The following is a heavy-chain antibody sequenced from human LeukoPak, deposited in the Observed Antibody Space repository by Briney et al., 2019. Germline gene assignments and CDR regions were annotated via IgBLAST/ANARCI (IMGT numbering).Heavy chain of an antibody. J-gene: IGHJ4*02. V-gene: IGHV3-30*18. CDR2: ISYDGTNK. D-gene: IGHD1-26*01. CDR3: VKDPQRYSGSYSYYFDY. Sequence: PGGSLRLSCAASGFTFSNYAMHWVRQAPGKGLEWVAVISYDGTNKYYADSVKGRYTISRDNSKNMLYLQMSSLRAEDTAVCYCVKDPQRYSGSYSYYFDYWGQGTLVTVSS. CDR1: GFTFSNYA.